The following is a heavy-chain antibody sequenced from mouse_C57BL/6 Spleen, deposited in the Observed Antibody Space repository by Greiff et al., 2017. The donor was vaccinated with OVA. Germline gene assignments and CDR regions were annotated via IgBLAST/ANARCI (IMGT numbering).Heavy chain of an antibody. J-gene: IGHJ1*03. D-gene: IGHD1-1*01. CDR1: GFSLTSYG. CDR3: AKRGIYYGSSPSWYFDV. V-gene: IGHV2-9*01. Sequence: QVQLQQSGPGLVAPSQSLSITCTVSGFSLTSYGVDWVRQPPGKGLEWLGVIWGGGSTNYNSAHMSRLSISKDNSKSQVFLKMNSLQTDDTAMYYCAKRGIYYGSSPSWYFDVWGTGTTVTVSS. CDR2: IWGGGST.